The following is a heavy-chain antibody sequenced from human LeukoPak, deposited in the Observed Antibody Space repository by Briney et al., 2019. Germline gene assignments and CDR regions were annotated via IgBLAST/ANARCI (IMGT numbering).Heavy chain of an antibody. J-gene: IGHJ4*02. V-gene: IGHV3-74*01. CDR1: GFTFSSYW. Sequence: GGSLRLSCAAPGFTFSSYWMHWVRQAPGKGLVWVSRINTDGSSTSYADSVKGRFTISRDNAKNTLYLQMNSLRAEDTAVYYCARDKGSDFWSGYYPLGYWGQGTLVTVSS. D-gene: IGHD3-3*01. CDR3: ARDKGSDFWSGYYPLGY. CDR2: INTDGSST.